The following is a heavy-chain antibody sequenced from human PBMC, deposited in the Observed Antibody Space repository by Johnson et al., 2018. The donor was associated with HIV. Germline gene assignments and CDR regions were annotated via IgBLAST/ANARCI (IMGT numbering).Heavy chain of an antibody. CDR3: ARGSRYCSGGSCPEAFDI. Sequence: VQLAESGGGVVRPGGSLRLSCAASGFTFDDYGMSWVRPAPGKGLEWVSGINWNGGSTGSADSVKGRFTISRDNAKNSLYLQMNSLRAEDTALYFCARGSRYCSGGSCPEAFDIWGQGTMVTVSS. J-gene: IGHJ3*02. CDR1: GFTFDDYG. D-gene: IGHD2-15*01. V-gene: IGHV3-20*04. CDR2: INWNGGST.